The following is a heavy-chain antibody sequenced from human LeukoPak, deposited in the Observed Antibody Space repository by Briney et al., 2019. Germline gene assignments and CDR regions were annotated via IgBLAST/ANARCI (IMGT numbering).Heavy chain of an antibody. V-gene: IGHV1-2*02. Sequence: ASVKVSCKTSGYTFTGYYIHWVRQAPGQGLEWMGWINPHSDGTNYAQKFQGRVTMTRDTSITTASMELSRLRSDDTAVYYCARSEGSSREFDYWGQGTLVTVSS. D-gene: IGHD5-24*01. CDR1: GYTFTGYY. J-gene: IGHJ4*02. CDR3: ARSEGSSREFDY. CDR2: INPHSDGT.